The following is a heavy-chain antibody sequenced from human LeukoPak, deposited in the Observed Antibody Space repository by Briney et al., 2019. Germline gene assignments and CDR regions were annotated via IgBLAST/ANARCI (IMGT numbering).Heavy chain of an antibody. CDR3: AKAGYGSESYYTLSHFDY. CDR1: GFTFSSYA. J-gene: IGHJ4*02. CDR2: ISGSGGST. V-gene: IGHV3-23*01. D-gene: IGHD3-10*01. Sequence: GGSLRLSCAASGFTFSSYAMSWVRQAPGKGLEWVSAISGSGGSTYSADSVEGRFTISRDNSKNTLYLQMNSLRAEDTAVYCCAKAGYGSESYYTLSHFDYWGQGTLVTVSS.